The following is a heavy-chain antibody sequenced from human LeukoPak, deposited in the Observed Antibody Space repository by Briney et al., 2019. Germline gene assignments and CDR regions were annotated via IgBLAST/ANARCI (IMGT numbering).Heavy chain of an antibody. J-gene: IGHJ3*02. V-gene: IGHV5-51*01. CDR3: ATPPYSGSYCNWREAFDI. CDR2: FYLGDSDT. D-gene: IGHD3-10*01. CDR1: GNSLTNYW. Sequence: HGESLKISCKSSGNSLTNYWIGRVRPMSGQGLEWVGIFYLGDSDTRYSPSFQGQVTISADKFISTAYLQWSSLKASDTAMYYCATPPYSGSYCNWREAFDIWGQGTMVTVSS.